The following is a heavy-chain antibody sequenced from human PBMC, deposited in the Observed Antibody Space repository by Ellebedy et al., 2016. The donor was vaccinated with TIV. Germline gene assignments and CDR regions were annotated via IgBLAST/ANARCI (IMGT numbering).Heavy chain of an antibody. D-gene: IGHD6-19*01. J-gene: IGHJ4*02. CDR1: GFTFSSYW. Sequence: GESLKISCAASGFTFSSYWMHWVRQVPGKGLVWVSRISSDGSSTSYADSVKGRSTISRDNAKNTLYLQMNSLRAEDTAVYYCAREEDAGYSSGWYGYIDYWGQGTLVTVSS. CDR3: AREEDAGYSSGWYGYIDY. V-gene: IGHV3-74*01. CDR2: ISSDGSST.